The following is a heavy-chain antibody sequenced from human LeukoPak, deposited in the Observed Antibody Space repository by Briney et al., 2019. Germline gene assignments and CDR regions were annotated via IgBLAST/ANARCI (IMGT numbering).Heavy chain of an antibody. CDR3: ASGAWATRLNS. J-gene: IGHJ4*02. V-gene: IGHV4-34*12. Sequence: SDTLSLTCAAYGESLNYYYWSWIRQSPGKGLEWIGDIFDGKTINYNPSLKSRVTISAATSSQQFSLNLKSGTAADTAVYFCASGAWATRLNSWAQGALVIVSS. CDR2: IFDGKTI. CDR1: GESLNYYY. D-gene: IGHD4-23*01.